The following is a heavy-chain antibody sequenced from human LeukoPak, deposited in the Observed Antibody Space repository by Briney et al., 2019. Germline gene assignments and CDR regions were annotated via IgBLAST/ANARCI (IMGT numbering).Heavy chain of an antibody. D-gene: IGHD6-13*01. Sequence: GGSLRLSCGASGFTFSSYSMNWVRQAPGKGLEWVSSISSSSSYIYYADSVKGRFTISRDNAKNSLYLQMNSLRAEDTAVYYCTRDHESSSWYCSHLLFDWGQGTLVTVPS. V-gene: IGHV3-21*01. CDR2: ISSSSSYI. CDR1: GFTFSSYS. CDR3: TRDHESSSWYCSHLLFD. J-gene: IGHJ4*02.